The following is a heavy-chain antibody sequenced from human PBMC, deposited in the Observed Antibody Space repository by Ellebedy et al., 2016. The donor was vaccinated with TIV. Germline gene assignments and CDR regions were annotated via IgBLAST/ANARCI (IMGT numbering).Heavy chain of an antibody. Sequence: AASVKVSCKASGGTFSTFAIKWVRQAPGQGLEWMGGIIPILGKANYAQKFQGRVTINSDESTYTAYMELSSLRSEYTAVYYCARVGNYYGGNPSYYFDYWGQGTLVTVSS. CDR2: IIPILGKA. D-gene: IGHD4-23*01. CDR1: GGTFSTFA. J-gene: IGHJ4*02. V-gene: IGHV1-69*10. CDR3: ARVGNYYGGNPSYYFDY.